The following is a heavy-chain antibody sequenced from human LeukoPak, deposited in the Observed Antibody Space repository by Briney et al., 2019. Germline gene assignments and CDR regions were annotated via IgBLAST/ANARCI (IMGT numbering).Heavy chain of an antibody. V-gene: IGHV3-30*18. CDR3: AKDHYYDTDAFDI. Sequence: GGSLRLSCAASGFTFSSYGMHWVRQAPGKGLEWVAVISYDGSNKYYADSVKGRFTISRDNSKNTLYLQMNSLRADDTAVYYCAKDHYYDTDAFDIWGQGTMVTVSS. CDR1: GFTFSSYG. CDR2: ISYDGSNK. J-gene: IGHJ3*02. D-gene: IGHD3-22*01.